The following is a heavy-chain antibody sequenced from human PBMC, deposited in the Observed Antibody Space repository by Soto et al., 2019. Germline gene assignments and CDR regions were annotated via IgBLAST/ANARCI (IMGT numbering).Heavy chain of an antibody. CDR2: IYYSGST. CDR1: GGSISSSSYY. D-gene: IGHD3-16*02. Sequence: SETLSLTCTVSGGSISSSSYYWGWIRQPPGKGLEWIGRIYYSGSTYYNPSLKSRVTISVDTSKNQFSLKLSSVTAADTAVYYCARTYVWGSYRYDAFDIWGQGTMVTVSS. CDR3: ARTYVWGSYRYDAFDI. V-gene: IGHV4-39*07. J-gene: IGHJ3*02.